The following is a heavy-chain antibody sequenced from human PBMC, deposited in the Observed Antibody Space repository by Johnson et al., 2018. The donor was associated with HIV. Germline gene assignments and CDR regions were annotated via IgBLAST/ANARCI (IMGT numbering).Heavy chain of an antibody. V-gene: IGHV3-15*05. J-gene: IGHJ3*02. CDR1: GFTFSNAW. CDR3: VRGGLGYQNIHDPFDI. D-gene: IGHD3-16*02. Sequence: VQLVESGGGLVQPGGSLRLSCAASGFTFSNAWMSWVRQAPGKGLEWVGRIKSKTDGGTTDYAAPVKGRFTISRDDSKNTLYLQINSLRADDTALYYCVRGGLGYQNIHDPFDIWGQGTMVTVSS. CDR2: IKSKTDGGTT.